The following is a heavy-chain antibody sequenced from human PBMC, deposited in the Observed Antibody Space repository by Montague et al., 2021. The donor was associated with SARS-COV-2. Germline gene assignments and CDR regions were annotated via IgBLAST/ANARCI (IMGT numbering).Heavy chain of an antibody. CDR2: IFYTGTT. CDR1: GGSISSSSYH. Sequence: SETLSLTCTVSGGSISSSSYHWGRIRQPPGKGLDWIGNIFYTGTTYYNPSLKSRVTIFVDTAKNQFSLKLTSVAAADTAVYYCARHYGSGFDYWGQGTLLTVSS. V-gene: IGHV4-39*01. D-gene: IGHD3-10*01. J-gene: IGHJ4*02. CDR3: ARHYGSGFDY.